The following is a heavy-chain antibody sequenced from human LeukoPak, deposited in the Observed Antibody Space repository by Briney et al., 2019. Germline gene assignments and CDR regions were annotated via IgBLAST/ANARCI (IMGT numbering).Heavy chain of an antibody. CDR2: IHYSGST. CDR1: GGSISSYY. D-gene: IGHD6-13*01. CDR3: ARVLAAAGNNWFDP. V-gene: IGHV4-59*12. Sequence: SETLSLTCTVSGGSISSYYWSWIRQPPGKGLEWIGYIHYSGSTNYNPSLKSRVTISVDTSKNQFSLKLSSVTAADTAVYYCARVLAAAGNNWFDPWGQGTLVTVSS. J-gene: IGHJ5*02.